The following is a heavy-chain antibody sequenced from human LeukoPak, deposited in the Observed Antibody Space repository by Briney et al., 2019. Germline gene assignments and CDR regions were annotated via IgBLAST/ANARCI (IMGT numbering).Heavy chain of an antibody. CDR2: ISVYNGNT. CDR3: ATQESYLFDY. Sequence: ASVKVSCKASGYTFTSYGITWVRQAPGQGLEWMGWISVYNGNTNCAQKLQDRVTMTTDTSTSTAYMELSSLRSEDTAVYYCATQESYLFDYWGQGTLVTVSS. J-gene: IGHJ4*02. V-gene: IGHV1-18*01. D-gene: IGHD1-26*01. CDR1: GYTFTSYG.